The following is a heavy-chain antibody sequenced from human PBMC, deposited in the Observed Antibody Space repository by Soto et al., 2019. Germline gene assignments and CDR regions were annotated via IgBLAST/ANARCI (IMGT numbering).Heavy chain of an antibody. D-gene: IGHD3-16*02. V-gene: IGHV4-30-4*01. Sequence: SETLSLTSTVSGGSISSGDYYWSWIRQPPGKGLEWIGYIYYSGSTYYNPSLKSRVTISVDTSKNQLSLKLSSVTAADTAVYYCARGGYDYVWGSYRPFDYWGQGTLVTVSS. CDR1: GGSISSGDYY. CDR3: ARGGYDYVWGSYRPFDY. J-gene: IGHJ4*02. CDR2: IYYSGST.